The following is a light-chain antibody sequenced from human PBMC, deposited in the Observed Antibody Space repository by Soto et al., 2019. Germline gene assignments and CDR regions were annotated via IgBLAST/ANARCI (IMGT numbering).Light chain of an antibody. J-gene: IGKJ1*01. CDR2: RAS. CDR1: QSVSSN. V-gene: IGKV3-15*01. Sequence: EIVMTQSPATLSVSPGERATLSCRASQSVSSNLAWYQQKPGQAPRLLIYRASTRATGIPARFSGSGSGTEFTLTISSLQSEDFAVYYCQQCNNWPRTFGQGTKVEIK. CDR3: QQCNNWPRT.